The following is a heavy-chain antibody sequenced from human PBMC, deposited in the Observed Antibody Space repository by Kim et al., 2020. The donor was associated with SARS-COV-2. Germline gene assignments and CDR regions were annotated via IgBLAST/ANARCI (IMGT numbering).Heavy chain of an antibody. V-gene: IGHV3-64*04. D-gene: IGHD3-22*01. CDR3: DTDYYDSRGNYHGDALDI. Sequence: NGRFTISRDNTKNTLYLQMNSLRAEETAVYYCDTDYYDSRGNYHGDALDIWGQGTMVTVAS. J-gene: IGHJ3*02.